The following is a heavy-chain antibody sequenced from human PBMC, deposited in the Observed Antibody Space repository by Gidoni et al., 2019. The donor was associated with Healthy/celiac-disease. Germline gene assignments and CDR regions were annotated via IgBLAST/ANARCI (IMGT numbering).Heavy chain of an antibody. V-gene: IGHV1-8*01. CDR2: INPNSGNT. D-gene: IGHD3-22*01. Sequence: QVQLVQSGAEVTNPGASVTVSCKASGYTFTRYDLNWVRQATGQGREWMGWINPNSGNTGYEQKFQGRVNMTRNTSISKAYMEMSRLRSEETGVYYGARGFYYDSSGYYPGDYWGQGTLVTVSS. CDR3: ARGFYYDSSGYYPGDY. J-gene: IGHJ4*02. CDR1: GYTFTRYD.